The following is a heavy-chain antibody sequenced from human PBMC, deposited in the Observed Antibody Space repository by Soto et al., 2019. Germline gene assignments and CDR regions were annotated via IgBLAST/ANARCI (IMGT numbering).Heavy chain of an antibody. Sequence: TSETLSLTCTVSGGSISSGGYYWSWIRQPPGKGLEWIGYIYYSGSTNYNPSLKSRVTISVDTSKNQFSLKLSSVTAAGTAVYYCAATRRDGSSYYGMDVWGQGTTVTVSS. CDR1: GGSISSGGYY. CDR3: AATRRDGSSYYGMDV. D-gene: IGHD5-12*01. CDR2: IYYSGST. V-gene: IGHV4-61*08. J-gene: IGHJ6*02.